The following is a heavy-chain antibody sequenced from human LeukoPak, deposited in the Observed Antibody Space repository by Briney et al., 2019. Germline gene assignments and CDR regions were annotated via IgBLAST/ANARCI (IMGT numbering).Heavy chain of an antibody. D-gene: IGHD6-13*01. CDR2: IIPIFGTA. CDR1: GYTFTSYG. Sequence: SVKVSCKASGYTFTSYGISWVRQAPGQGLEWMGGIIPIFGTANYAQKFQGRVTITADESTSTAYMELSSLRSEDTAVYYCARLGMRQQHPWSGSSYYYYYMDVWGKGTTVTVSS. J-gene: IGHJ6*03. V-gene: IGHV1-69*13. CDR3: ARLGMRQQHPWSGSSYYYYYMDV.